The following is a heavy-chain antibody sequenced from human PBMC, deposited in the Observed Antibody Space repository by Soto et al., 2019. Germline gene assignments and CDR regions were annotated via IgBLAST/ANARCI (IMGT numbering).Heavy chain of an antibody. J-gene: IGHJ4*02. D-gene: IGHD3-16*01. CDR2: IYYTGST. CDR1: GGSITSGDYY. CDR3: ARGSTSRSFGGVIKRWFDY. V-gene: IGHV4-30-4*01. Sequence: PSETLSLTCTVSGGSITSGDYYWSWIRQPPGKGLEWIGYIYYTGSTYYNPSLKSRVSISVDTSKNQFSLQLSSVTAADTAVYYCARGSTSRSFGGVIKRWFDYWGQGTLVTVSS.